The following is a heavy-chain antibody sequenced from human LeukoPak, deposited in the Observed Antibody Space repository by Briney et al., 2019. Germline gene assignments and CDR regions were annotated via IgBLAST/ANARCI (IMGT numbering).Heavy chain of an antibody. J-gene: IGHJ3*02. CDR2: INNDGSIT. V-gene: IGHV3-74*01. CDR1: EFTISRYW. D-gene: IGHD1/OR15-1a*01. CDR3: ARGWNTTPRSGFDI. Sequence: GGSLRLSCEASEFTISRYWMHWVRQAPGKGLVWVSNINNDGSITTYADSVKGRFTISRDNVKNTLFLQMNSLGAKDTALYYCARGWNTTPRSGFDIWGQGTMVTVSS.